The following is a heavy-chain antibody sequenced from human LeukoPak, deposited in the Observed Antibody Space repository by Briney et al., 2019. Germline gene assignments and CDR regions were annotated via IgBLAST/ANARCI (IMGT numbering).Heavy chain of an antibody. V-gene: IGHV3-7*04. Sequence: GGSLRLSCGASGFTFSYYWRNWVRQAPGKGLEWVANIKQDGREENYVHSVKGQFTISRDNDKNSLYMQMNSLRAEDTAVYYCARDTEHHDSSGYHDAFDIWGLGTMVAVSS. J-gene: IGHJ3*02. D-gene: IGHD3-22*01. CDR1: GFTFSYYW. CDR2: IKQDGREE. CDR3: ARDTEHHDSSGYHDAFDI.